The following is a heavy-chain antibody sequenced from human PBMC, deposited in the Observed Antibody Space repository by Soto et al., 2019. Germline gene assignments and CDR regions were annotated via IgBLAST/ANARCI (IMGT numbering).Heavy chain of an antibody. V-gene: IGHV4-30-2*01. CDR3: ARDIGHSLAGYGMDV. J-gene: IGHJ6*02. CDR1: GGSISSGGYS. D-gene: IGHD3-10*01. CDR2: IYHSGST. Sequence: SETLSLTCAVSGGSISSGGYSWSWIRQPPGKGLEWIGYIYHSGSTYYNPSLKSRVTISVDRSKNQFSLKLSSVTAADTAVYYCARDIGHSLAGYGMDVWGQGTTVTVSS.